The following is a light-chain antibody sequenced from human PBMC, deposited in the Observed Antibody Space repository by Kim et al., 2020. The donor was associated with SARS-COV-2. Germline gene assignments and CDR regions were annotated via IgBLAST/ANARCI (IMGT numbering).Light chain of an antibody. CDR1: ALPKQY. Sequence: SPGATARITCSGDALPKQYAYWYQQKPGQAPVLVIYKDSERPSGIPERFSGSSSGTTVTLTISGVQAEDEADYYCQSADSSGTWVFGGGTQLTVL. CDR3: QSADSSGTWV. CDR2: KDS. J-gene: IGLJ3*02. V-gene: IGLV3-25*03.